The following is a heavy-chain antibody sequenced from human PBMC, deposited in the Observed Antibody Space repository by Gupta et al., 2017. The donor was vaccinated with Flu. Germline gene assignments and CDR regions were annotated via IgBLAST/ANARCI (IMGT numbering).Heavy chain of an antibody. D-gene: IGHD2-15*01. J-gene: IGHJ5*02. V-gene: IGHV1-2*06. CDR3: ARERFCNTDSCYRWFDP. CDR1: GYSFTDYY. CDR2: LNPHSGST. Sequence: VQLVQSGADVGKPGASVKVSCKASGYSFTDYYIHWVRQAPGQGLEWMGRLNPHSGSTNYEHKFQGRVTLAMDTSISTAYMELTRLRSDDTAVYYWARERFCNTDSCYRWFDPWGQGTLVIVAS.